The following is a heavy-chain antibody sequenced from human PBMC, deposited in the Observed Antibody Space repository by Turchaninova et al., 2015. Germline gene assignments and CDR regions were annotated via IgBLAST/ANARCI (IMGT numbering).Heavy chain of an antibody. D-gene: IGHD1-1*01. J-gene: IGHJ4*02. CDR3: ANSPNWDVDY. CDR1: GGSFRGYS. V-gene: IGHV4-34*01. Sequence: QVQLQRWGAGLLNPSETLPLACAVYGGSFRGYSCTWVSQPPGEGLEWIGEINYSGSTNYNPSLKSRVTISVDTSKNQFSLKLSSVTAADTAVYYCANSPNWDVDYWGQGTLVTVSS. CDR2: INYSGST.